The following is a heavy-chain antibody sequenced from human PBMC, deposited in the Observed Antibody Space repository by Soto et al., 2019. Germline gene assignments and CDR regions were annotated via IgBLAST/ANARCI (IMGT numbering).Heavy chain of an antibody. J-gene: IGHJ5*02. D-gene: IGHD6-6*01. CDR1: GFSLTTSGVA. CDR3: AHRRSRAARCWFDP. V-gene: IGHV2-5*01. CDR2: LYGNNEE. Sequence: QITLKESGPTLVKPTQTLTLTCTFSGFSLTTSGVAVSWIRQSPGKALEWIAILYGNNEEHFSPSLQGRLTITQDTSRHQVVLTMTNMDPEDTGTYYCAHRRSRAARCWFDPWGQGTLVTVSS.